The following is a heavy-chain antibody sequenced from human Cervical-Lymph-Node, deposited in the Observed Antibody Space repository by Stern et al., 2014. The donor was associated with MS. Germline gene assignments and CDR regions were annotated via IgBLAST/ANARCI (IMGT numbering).Heavy chain of an antibody. CDR2: IWNNGSNK. CDR1: GFTFSNFG. CDR3: AREGGSSAEYFQH. V-gene: IGHV3-33*01. J-gene: IGHJ1*01. Sequence: VQLVESGGGVVQPGRSLRLSCAASGFTFSNFGMHWVRQAPGKGLERVAVIWNNGSNKYYADSVKGRLTISRDNSKNALYLQMNSLRAEDTAVYYCAREGGSSAEYFQHWGQGTLVTVSS. D-gene: IGHD2-15*01.